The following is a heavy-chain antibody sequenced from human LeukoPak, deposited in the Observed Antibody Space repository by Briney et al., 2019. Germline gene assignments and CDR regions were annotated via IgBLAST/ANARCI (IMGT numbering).Heavy chain of an antibody. V-gene: IGHV4-61*05. Sequence: SETLSLTCTVSGDSISSSSYCWGWIRQTPGKGLEWIGYIYYSGSTNYNPSLKSRVTISVDTSKNQFSLKLSSVTAADTAVYYCARVSWFGEGWFDPWGQGTLVTVSS. CDR3: ARVSWFGEGWFDP. J-gene: IGHJ5*02. CDR1: GDSISSSSYC. CDR2: IYYSGST. D-gene: IGHD3-10*01.